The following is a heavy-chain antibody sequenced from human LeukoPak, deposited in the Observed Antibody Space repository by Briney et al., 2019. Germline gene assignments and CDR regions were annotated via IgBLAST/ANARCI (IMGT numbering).Heavy chain of an antibody. CDR3: ARGDCGGDCYQYYFDY. J-gene: IGHJ4*02. V-gene: IGHV4-61*02. CDR2: IYTSGST. Sequence: SETLSLTCTVSGGSISSGSYYWSWIRQPAGKGLEWIGRIYTSGSTNYNPSLKSRVTISVDTSKNQFSLKLSSVTAADTAVYYCARGDCGGDCYQYYFDYWGQGTLVTVSS. D-gene: IGHD2-21*02. CDR1: GGSISSGSYY.